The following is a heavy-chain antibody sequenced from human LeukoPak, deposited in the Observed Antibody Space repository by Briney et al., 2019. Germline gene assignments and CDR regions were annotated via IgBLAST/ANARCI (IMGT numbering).Heavy chain of an antibody. D-gene: IGHD2-2*01. Sequence: SETLSLTCTVSGGSISSGGYYWSWIRQPPGKGREWIGYIYHSGSTYYNPSLKNRVTISVDRSKNQFSLKLSSVTAADTAVYYCARGDATSFDYWGQGTLVTVSS. V-gene: IGHV4-30-2*01. J-gene: IGHJ4*02. CDR2: IYHSGST. CDR3: ARGDATSFDY. CDR1: GGSISSGGYY.